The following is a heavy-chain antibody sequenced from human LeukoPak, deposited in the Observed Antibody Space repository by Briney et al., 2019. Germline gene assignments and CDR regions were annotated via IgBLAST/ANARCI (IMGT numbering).Heavy chain of an antibody. D-gene: IGHD3-16*01. J-gene: IGHJ4*02. CDR2: MNPNSGNT. V-gene: IGHV1-8*01. Sequence: ASVKVSCKASGYTFTSYDINWVRQATGQGLEWMGWMNPNSGNTGYAQKFQGRVTMTRNTPISTAYMELSSLRSEDTAVYYCASSSSGGGEFDYWGQGTLVTVSS. CDR3: ASSSSGGGEFDY. CDR1: GYTFTSYD.